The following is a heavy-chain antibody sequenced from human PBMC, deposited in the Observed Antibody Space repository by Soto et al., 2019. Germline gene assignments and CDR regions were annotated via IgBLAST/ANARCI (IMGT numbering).Heavy chain of an antibody. CDR1: GGSISSSSYY. D-gene: IGHD2-15*01. V-gene: IGHV4-39*01. CDR2: IYYSGST. CDR3: ARLGKDAYSDY. J-gene: IGHJ4*02. Sequence: QLQLQESGPGLVKPSETLSLTCTVSGGSISSSSYYWGWIRQPPGKGLEWIGSIYYSGSTYYNPSLKSRVTITVDTSKNQFSLKLSSVTAADTAVYYCARLGKDAYSDYWGQGTLVTVSS.